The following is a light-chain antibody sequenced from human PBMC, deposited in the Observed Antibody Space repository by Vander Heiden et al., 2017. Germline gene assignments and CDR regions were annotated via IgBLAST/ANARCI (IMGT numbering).Light chain of an antibody. J-gene: IGKJ1*01. Sequence: DIQMTHSPSTLSASVGDRVTITCRASQSISSYLNWYQQKPGKAPKLLIYAACSLQSGVPSRFSGSGSGTEFTLTISSLQPEDFATYYCQQSYSTHWTFGQGTKVEIK. V-gene: IGKV1-39*01. CDR2: AAC. CDR1: QSISSY. CDR3: QQSYSTHWT.